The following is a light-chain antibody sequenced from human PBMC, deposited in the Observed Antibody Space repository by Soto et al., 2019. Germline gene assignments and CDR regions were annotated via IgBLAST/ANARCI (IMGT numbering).Light chain of an antibody. Sequence: IQLTQSPSFLSASVGDRVIITCLASQGISSYLAWYQQKPGKAPKLLMYAASTLQSGVPSRFSGSGSGTEVTLTISSLQPEDFATYYCQQLNSYPISFGQGTRLEIK. CDR3: QQLNSYPIS. CDR1: QGISSY. J-gene: IGKJ5*01. V-gene: IGKV1-9*01. CDR2: AAS.